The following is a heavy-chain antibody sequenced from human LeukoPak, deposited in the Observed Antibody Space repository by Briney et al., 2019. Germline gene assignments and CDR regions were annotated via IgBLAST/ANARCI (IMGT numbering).Heavy chain of an antibody. V-gene: IGHV3-7*04. CDR3: ARGPYDTSGYSKALDY. CDR2: INQDGSEK. J-gene: IGHJ4*02. Sequence: PGGSLRLSCTASGFTFSSYWMAWVRQAPGKGLEWVANINQDGSEKFYVDSVKGRFSISRVDAKNSLYLQMDSLRAEDTAVYYCARGPYDTSGYSKALDYWGQGTLVTVSS. D-gene: IGHD3-22*01. CDR1: GFTFSSYW.